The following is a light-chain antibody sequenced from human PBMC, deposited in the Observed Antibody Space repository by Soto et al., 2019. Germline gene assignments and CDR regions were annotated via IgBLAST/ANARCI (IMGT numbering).Light chain of an antibody. CDR2: EAT. Sequence: QSALTQPASVSGSPGQSITLSCTGTSSDIGAYNLVSWYQQHPGKAPKLIIYEATKRPSGISNRFSGSKSGNTASLTISGLQAEDEGAYHCCSYAGSYAFVVFGGGTKLTVL. CDR1: SSDIGAYNL. CDR3: CSYAGSYAFVV. V-gene: IGLV2-23*02. J-gene: IGLJ2*01.